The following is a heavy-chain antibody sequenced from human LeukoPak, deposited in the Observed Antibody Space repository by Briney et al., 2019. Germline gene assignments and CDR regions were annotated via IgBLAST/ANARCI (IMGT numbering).Heavy chain of an antibody. D-gene: IGHD5-18*01. CDR1: GFTFSSYS. CDR3: ARDLGRDSYGYGFDY. J-gene: IGHJ4*02. CDR2: ISSSSSYI. V-gene: IGHV3-21*01. Sequence: GGSLRLSCAASGFTFSSYSKNWVRQAPGKGLEWVSSISSSSSYIYYADSVKGRFTISRDNAKNSLYLQMNSLRAEDTAVYYCARDLGRDSYGYGFDYWGQGTLVTVSS.